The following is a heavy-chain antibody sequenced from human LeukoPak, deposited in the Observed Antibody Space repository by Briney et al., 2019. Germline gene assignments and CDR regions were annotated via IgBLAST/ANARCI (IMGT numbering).Heavy chain of an antibody. CDR3: ARYFRGVIPTEPYFDY. CDR2: IIPILGIA. V-gene: IGHV1-69*04. D-gene: IGHD3-10*02. J-gene: IGHJ4*02. Sequence: GGSLRLSCAASGGTFSSYAISWVRQAPGQGLEWMGRIIPILGIANYAQKFQGRVTITADKSTSTAYMELSSLRSEDTAVYYCARYFRGVIPTEPYFDYWGQGTLVTVSS. CDR1: GGTFSSYA.